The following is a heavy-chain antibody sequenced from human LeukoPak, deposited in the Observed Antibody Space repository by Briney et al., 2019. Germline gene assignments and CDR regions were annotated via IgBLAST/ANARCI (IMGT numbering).Heavy chain of an antibody. CDR1: GFTLSDAW. CDR3: TTGYGGSFAF. Sequence: GGSLRLSCASSGFTLSDAWMRWVRQAPGKGLEWVGRIKSETDGGTTDYVAPVKGRFTISRDDSKHTLYLQVNSLKTEDTGVYHCTTGYGGSFAFWGQGTLVTVSS. J-gene: IGHJ4*02. V-gene: IGHV3-15*01. CDR2: IKSETDGGTT. D-gene: IGHD3-16*01.